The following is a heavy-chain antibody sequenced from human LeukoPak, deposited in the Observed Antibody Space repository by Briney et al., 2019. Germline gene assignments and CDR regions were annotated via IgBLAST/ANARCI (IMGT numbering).Heavy chain of an antibody. CDR1: GYTFTGYY. J-gene: IGHJ5*02. V-gene: IGHV1-2*02. CDR2: INPNSGGT. Sequence: ASVKVSCKASGYTFTGYYMHWVRQAPGQGLEWMGWINPNSGGTNYAQKFQGRVTMTRDTSISTAYMELSRLRSDDTAVYYCARAREQWLVRGGWFDPWGQGTLVTVSS. CDR3: ARAREQWLVRGGWFDP. D-gene: IGHD6-19*01.